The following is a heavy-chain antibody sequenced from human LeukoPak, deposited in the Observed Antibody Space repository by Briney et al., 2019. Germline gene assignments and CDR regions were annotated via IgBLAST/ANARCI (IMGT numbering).Heavy chain of an antibody. J-gene: IGHJ6*02. Sequence: GGSLRLSCAASGFTFDDYAMHWVRQAPGKGLEWVSLISGDGGSTYYADSVKGRFTISRDNSKNSLYLQMNSLRTEDTALYYCAKALGTMVRGVIIRRFSSYYYGMDVWGQGTTVTVSS. CDR1: GFTFDDYA. V-gene: IGHV3-43*02. D-gene: IGHD3-10*01. CDR3: AKALGTMVRGVIIRRFSSYYYGMDV. CDR2: ISGDGGST.